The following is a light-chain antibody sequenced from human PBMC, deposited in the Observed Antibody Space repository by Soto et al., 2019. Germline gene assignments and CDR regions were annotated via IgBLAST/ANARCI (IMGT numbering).Light chain of an antibody. J-gene: IGKJ4*01. V-gene: IGKV4-1*01. CDR1: QSVLYSSNNKNY. Sequence: IVMIKSPDSLAVSLVERTTINCKSSQSVLYSSNNKNYLAWYQQKPGQPPKLLIYWASTRESGVTDRFSGSGSGTDFTLTISSLQAEDVAVYYCQQYYSTLLTFGGGNK. CDR2: WAS. CDR3: QQYYSTLLT.